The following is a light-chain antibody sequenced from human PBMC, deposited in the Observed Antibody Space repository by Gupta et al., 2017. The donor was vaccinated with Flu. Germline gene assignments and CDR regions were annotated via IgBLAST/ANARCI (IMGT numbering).Light chain of an antibody. CDR1: SRDIDTYNY. Sequence: QSALTQPASVSGSPGQSITISCTGTSRDIDTYNYVSWYQQHPGTAPKLMIYEVRNRPSGVSNGFNGAKSGTPASLTISGRHAEDEAGYYCSSYTSSTSRVLGGGTKLTVL. V-gene: IGLV2-14*01. J-gene: IGLJ3*02. CDR3: SSYTSSTSRV. CDR2: EVR.